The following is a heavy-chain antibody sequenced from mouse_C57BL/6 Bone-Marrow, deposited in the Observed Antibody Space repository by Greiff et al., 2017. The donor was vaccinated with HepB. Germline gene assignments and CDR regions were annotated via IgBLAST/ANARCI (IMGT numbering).Heavy chain of an antibody. Sequence: VQLQQSGPELVKPGASVKISCKASGYTFTDYYMNWVKQSHGKSLEWIGDINPNNGGTSYNQKFKGKATLTVDKSSSTAYMELRSLTSEDSAVYYCARKWDYGPLDYWGQGTSVTVSS. CDR1: GYTFTDYY. CDR3: ARKWDYGPLDY. J-gene: IGHJ4*01. V-gene: IGHV1-26*01. D-gene: IGHD1-1*02. CDR2: INPNNGGT.